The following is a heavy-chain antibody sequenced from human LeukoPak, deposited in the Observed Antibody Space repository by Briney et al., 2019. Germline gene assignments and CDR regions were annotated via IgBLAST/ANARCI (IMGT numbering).Heavy chain of an antibody. CDR1: GGSISSSSYY. CDR2: IYYSGST. V-gene: IGHV4-39*02. Sequence: SETLSLTCTVSGGSISSSSYYWGWIRQPPGKGLEWIGSIYYSGSTYYNPSLKSRVTISVDTSKNQFSLKLSSVTAADTAVYYCARERYCSGGSCYLFDYWGQGTLVTVSS. D-gene: IGHD2-15*01. J-gene: IGHJ4*02. CDR3: ARERYCSGGSCYLFDY.